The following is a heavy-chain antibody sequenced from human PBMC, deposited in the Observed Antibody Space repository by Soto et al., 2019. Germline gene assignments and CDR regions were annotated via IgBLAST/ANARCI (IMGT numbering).Heavy chain of an antibody. Sequence: WVRHAPGKGLEWVSSISGVGTSKFYADSVKGRFTISRENSKNILYLRLDSLRAVNTAVYYCTKYVVSTIKTLGHWGQGTVVTVSS. D-gene: IGHD3-10*02. V-gene: IGHV3-23*01. J-gene: IGHJ4*02. CDR2: ISGVGTSK. CDR3: TKYVVSTIKTLGH.